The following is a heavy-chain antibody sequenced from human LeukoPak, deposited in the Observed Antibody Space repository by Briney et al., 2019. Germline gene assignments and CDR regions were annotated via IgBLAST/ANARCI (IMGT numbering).Heavy chain of an antibody. J-gene: IGHJ3*02. Sequence: GASVKVSCKASGYTFTSYGISWVRQAPGRGLEWMGWISAYNGNTNYAQKLQGRVTMTTDTSTSTAYMELRSLRSDDTAVYYCARDTQIPYYDFWSGYYTDAFDIWGQGTMVTVSS. CDR3: ARDTQIPYYDFWSGYYTDAFDI. D-gene: IGHD3-3*01. CDR2: ISAYNGNT. CDR1: GYTFTSYG. V-gene: IGHV1-18*01.